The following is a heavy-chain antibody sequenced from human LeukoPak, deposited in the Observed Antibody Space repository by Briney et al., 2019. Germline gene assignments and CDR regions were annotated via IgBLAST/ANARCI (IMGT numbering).Heavy chain of an antibody. J-gene: IGHJ4*02. Sequence: GDSLEISCKGSGYSVSSYWIGWVRQMPGKGLEWMGITYPGDSDTRYSPSFQGQVTISADKSISTAYLQWSSLKASDPAMYDCARLYGDYLGGYFDYWGQGTLVTVSS. CDR3: ARLYGDYLGGYFDY. CDR2: TYPGDSDT. D-gene: IGHD4-17*01. CDR1: GYSVSSYW. V-gene: IGHV5-51*01.